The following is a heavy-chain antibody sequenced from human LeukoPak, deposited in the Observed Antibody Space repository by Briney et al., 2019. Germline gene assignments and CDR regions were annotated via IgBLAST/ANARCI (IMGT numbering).Heavy chain of an antibody. CDR1: GYTFPSYE. V-gene: IGHV1-8*01. CDR2: MNPKSGNT. J-gene: IGHJ6*02. CDR3: ARGVVVPAAIYYYYYYGMDV. Sequence: ASVTVSYKASGYTFPSYEINWVRQATAQGLAWMGWMNPKSGNTGYAQECQGRVTMTRNNSISTAYMELSSLRSDDTAVYYCARGVVVPAAIYYYYYYGMDVWGQGATVTVSS. D-gene: IGHD2-2*02.